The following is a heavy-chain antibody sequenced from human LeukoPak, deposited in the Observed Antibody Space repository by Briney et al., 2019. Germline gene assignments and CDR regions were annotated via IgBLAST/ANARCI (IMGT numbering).Heavy chain of an antibody. J-gene: IGHJ4*02. CDR3: ARGGPLSSPSY. CDR1: GGSISSYY. Sequence: SETLSLTCTVSGGSISSYYWSWIRQPPGKGLEWIGYIYYSGSTNYIPSLKSRVTISVDTSKNQFSLKLSSVTAADTAVYYCARGGPLSSPSYWGQGTLVTVSS. CDR2: IYYSGST. D-gene: IGHD6-6*01. V-gene: IGHV4-59*12.